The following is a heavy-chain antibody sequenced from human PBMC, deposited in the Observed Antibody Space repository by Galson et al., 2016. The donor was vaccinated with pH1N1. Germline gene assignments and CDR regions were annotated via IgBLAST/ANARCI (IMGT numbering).Heavy chain of an antibody. D-gene: IGHD3-9*01. Sequence: SLRLSCAASGFRFSSYGMHWVRQAPGKGLEWVAGISYDGSDKFYADSVKGRFTISRDNSKNTLYLLMDRLRYDDTAVYYCAKDQSVFDLQIDYWGQGTLVSVSS. V-gene: IGHV3-30*18. J-gene: IGHJ4*02. CDR1: GFRFSSYG. CDR2: ISYDGSDK. CDR3: AKDQSVFDLQIDY.